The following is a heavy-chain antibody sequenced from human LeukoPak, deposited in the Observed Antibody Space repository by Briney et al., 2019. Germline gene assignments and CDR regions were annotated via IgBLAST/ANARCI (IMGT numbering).Heavy chain of an antibody. CDR1: GYTFTGYY. D-gene: IGHD1-20*01. Sequence: ASVKVSCKASGYTFTGYYIHWVRPAPGQGPEWMGWINPYSGGTKYAQKFQGRVTMTRDTSISTAYMDLSRLRSDDTAVYYCARVQKRITGTKNWLDPWGQGTLVTVSS. CDR3: ARVQKRITGTKNWLDP. V-gene: IGHV1-2*02. CDR2: INPYSGGT. J-gene: IGHJ5*02.